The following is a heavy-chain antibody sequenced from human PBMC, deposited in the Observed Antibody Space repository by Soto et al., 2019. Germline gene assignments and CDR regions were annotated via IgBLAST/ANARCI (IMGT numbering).Heavy chain of an antibody. Sequence: ASVKVSCKASGYTFTSYGISWVRQAPGQGLEWMGWISAYNGNTNYAQKLQGRVTMTTDTSTSTAYMELRSLRSDDTAVYYCARDRGAYCSSTSCYAGKFDPWGQGTLVTVSS. V-gene: IGHV1-18*01. D-gene: IGHD2-2*01. J-gene: IGHJ5*02. CDR1: GYTFTSYG. CDR2: ISAYNGNT. CDR3: ARDRGAYCSSTSCYAGKFDP.